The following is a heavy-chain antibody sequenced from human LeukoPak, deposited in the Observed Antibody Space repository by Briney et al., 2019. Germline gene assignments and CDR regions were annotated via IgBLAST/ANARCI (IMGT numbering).Heavy chain of an antibody. CDR1: GFTFDDYA. Sequence: GGSLRLSCAASGFTFDDYAMHWVRQAPGKGLEWVSGISGSAHTTYSADSVKGRFTISRDNSKNTLFLQMNSLRADDTAVYYCAKDTPRPPSYWGQGTLVTVSS. V-gene: IGHV3-23*01. CDR3: AKDTPRPPSY. CDR2: ISGSAHTT. J-gene: IGHJ4*02.